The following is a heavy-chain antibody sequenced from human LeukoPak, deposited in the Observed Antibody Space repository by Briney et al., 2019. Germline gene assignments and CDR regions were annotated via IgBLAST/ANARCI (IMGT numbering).Heavy chain of an antibody. Sequence: PGGSLRLSCAASGFTFTSHAMTWVRQAPGKGLEWVSGISGSGSNTYYADSVKGRLTISRDNSKNTLFLQMNSLRAEDTAVYYCATFGTGYRYFDSWGQGTLVTVSS. J-gene: IGHJ4*02. D-gene: IGHD3/OR15-3a*01. CDR1: GFTFTSHA. CDR2: ISGSGSNT. CDR3: ATFGTGYRYFDS. V-gene: IGHV3-23*01.